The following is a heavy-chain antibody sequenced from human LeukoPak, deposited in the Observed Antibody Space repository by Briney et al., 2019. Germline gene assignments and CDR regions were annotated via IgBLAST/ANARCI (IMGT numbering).Heavy chain of an antibody. CDR2: IYTSGST. CDR1: GGSISSYY. J-gene: IGHJ4*02. V-gene: IGHV4-4*07. CDR3: ARDSTHYDILTGYYHTGLFDY. Sequence: SETLSLTCTVSGGSISSYYWSWLRQPAGKGLEWIGRIYTSGSTNYNPSLKSRVTMSVDTSKNQFSLKLSSVTAADTAVYYCARDSTHYDILTGYYHTGLFDYWGQGTLVTVSS. D-gene: IGHD3-9*01.